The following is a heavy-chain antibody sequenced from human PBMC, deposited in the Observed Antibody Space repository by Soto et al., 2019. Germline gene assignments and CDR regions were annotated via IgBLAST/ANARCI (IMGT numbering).Heavy chain of an antibody. V-gene: IGHV4-30-4*01. D-gene: IGHD3-3*01. CDR3: ARASLTIFGVVIVEFNWFDP. J-gene: IGHJ5*02. CDR2: IYYSGST. Sequence: SETLSLTCTVSGGSISSGGYYWSWIRQPPGKGLEWIGYIYYSGSTYYNPSLKSRVTISVDTSKNQFSLKLSSVTAADTAVYYCARASLTIFGVVIVEFNWFDPWGQGTLVTVSS. CDR1: GGSISSGGYY.